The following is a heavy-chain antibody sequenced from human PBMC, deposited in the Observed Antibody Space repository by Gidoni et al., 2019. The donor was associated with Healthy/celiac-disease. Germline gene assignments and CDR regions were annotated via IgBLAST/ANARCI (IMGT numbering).Heavy chain of an antibody. CDR2: ISSSSSYI. D-gene: IGHD6-19*01. V-gene: IGHV3-21*01. J-gene: IGHJ6*03. CDR3: ARPAVAGPVDYYYYMDV. Sequence: EVQLVESGGGLVKPGGSLRLSCAASGFPFSSYSMNWVRQAPGKGLEWVSSISSSSSYIYYADSVKGRFTISRDNAKNSLYLQMNSLRAEDTAVYYCARPAVAGPVDYYYYMDVWGKGTTVTVSS. CDR1: GFPFSSYS.